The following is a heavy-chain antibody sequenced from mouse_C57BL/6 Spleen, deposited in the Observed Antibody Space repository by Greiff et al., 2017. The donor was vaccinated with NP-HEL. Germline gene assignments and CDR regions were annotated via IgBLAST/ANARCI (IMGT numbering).Heavy chain of an antibody. Sequence: QVQLQQSGAELVRPGTSVKMSCKASGYTFTNYWIGWAKQRPGHGLEWIGDIYPGGGYTNYNEKFKGKATLTADKSSSTAYMQFSSLTSEDSAIYYCARHGNYYFDYWGQGTTLTVSS. J-gene: IGHJ2*01. V-gene: IGHV1-63*01. D-gene: IGHD2-1*01. CDR3: ARHGNYYFDY. CDR1: GYTFTNYW. CDR2: IYPGGGYT.